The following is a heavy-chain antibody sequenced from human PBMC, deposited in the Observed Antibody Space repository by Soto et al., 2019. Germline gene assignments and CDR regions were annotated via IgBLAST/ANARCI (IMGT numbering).Heavy chain of an antibody. V-gene: IGHV3-30*18. CDR2: ISYDGSAK. CDR1: GFNFRSYG. J-gene: IGHJ4*02. D-gene: IGHD3-9*01. CDR3: AKDEGAEDDILTGYPLFDY. Sequence: QVQLVESGGGVVQPGRSLRLSCAASGFNFRSYGMHWVRQAPGKGLEWVAVISYDGSAKWYVDSVKGRFTITRATPKNILYLKMNSMRAEDTAVYYCAKDEGAEDDILTGYPLFDYRGQGILVTVSS.